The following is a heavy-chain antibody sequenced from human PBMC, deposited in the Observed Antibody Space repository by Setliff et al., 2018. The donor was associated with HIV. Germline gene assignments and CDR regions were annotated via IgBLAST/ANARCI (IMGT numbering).Heavy chain of an antibody. J-gene: IGHJ4*02. CDR2: INHDRTT. D-gene: IGHD4-17*01. CDR3: ARDPPGYGDSNDY. Sequence: SETLSLTCTVSGGSISSTTYWWGWIRQPPGKGLEWIGEINHDRTTNYNPSLKSRVTISVDTSKNQFSLNLHSVTAADTAVYYCARDPPGYGDSNDYWGQGTLVTVSS. CDR1: GGSISSTTYW. V-gene: IGHV4-39*07.